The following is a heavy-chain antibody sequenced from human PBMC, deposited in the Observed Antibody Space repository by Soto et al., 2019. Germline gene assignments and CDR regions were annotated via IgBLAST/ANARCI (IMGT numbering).Heavy chain of an antibody. J-gene: IGHJ6*02. CDR2: IKADGSEK. V-gene: IGHV3-7*01. CDR1: GFTFTNFW. CDR3: GRDEVRNGVGV. Sequence: EVQLVESGGGLVKPGGSLRLSCVGSGFTFTNFWMSWVRQAPGKGLEWVANIKADGSEKRYVDSVKGRLTISRDNAKNSVYLQMNNLRVEDTALYYCGRDEVRNGVGVWGQGTTVIVSS.